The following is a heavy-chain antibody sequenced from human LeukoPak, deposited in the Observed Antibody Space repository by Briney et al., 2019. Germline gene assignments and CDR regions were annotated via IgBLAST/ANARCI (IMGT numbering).Heavy chain of an antibody. D-gene: IGHD5-18*01. CDR3: AKDTAHAY. CDR1: GFTFSSYA. CDR2: ISYDGSNK. V-gene: IGHV3-30-3*01. Sequence: HAGGSLRLSCAASGFTFSSYAMHWVRQAPGKGLEWVAVISYDGSNKYYADSVKGRFTISRDNSKNTLYLQMNSLRAEDTAVYYCAKDTAHAYWGQGTLVTVSS. J-gene: IGHJ4*02.